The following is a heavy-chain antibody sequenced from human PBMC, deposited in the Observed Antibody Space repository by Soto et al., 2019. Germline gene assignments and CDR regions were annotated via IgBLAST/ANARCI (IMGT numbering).Heavy chain of an antibody. D-gene: IGHD6-13*01. CDR2: INAGNGNT. CDR1: GYTFTSYS. J-gene: IGHJ4*02. Sequence: GASVKVSCQGSGYTFTSYSIHWVRQAPGQRREWMGWINAGNGNTKYSQKFQGRVTITRDTSASTAYMELSSLRSEDTAVYYCARTPSYSSSWNYFDYWGQGTLVTVSS. CDR3: ARTPSYSSSWNYFDY. V-gene: IGHV1-3*01.